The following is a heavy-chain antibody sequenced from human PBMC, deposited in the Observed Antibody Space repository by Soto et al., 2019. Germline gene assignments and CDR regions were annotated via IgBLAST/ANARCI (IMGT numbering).Heavy chain of an antibody. J-gene: IGHJ4*02. D-gene: IGHD5-18*01. Sequence: PSETLSLTCTVSGVSITSHYWSWIRQSPGKGLEWIAYMHHSGSTNYNPSLKSRVTISVDTSKNQFSLKLSSVTAADTAVYYCARRYGSCFDYWGQGTLVTVSS. CDR3: ARRYGSCFDY. CDR1: GVSITSHY. CDR2: MHHSGST. V-gene: IGHV4-59*08.